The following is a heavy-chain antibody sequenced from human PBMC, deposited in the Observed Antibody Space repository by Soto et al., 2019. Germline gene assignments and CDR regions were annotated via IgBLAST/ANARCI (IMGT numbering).Heavy chain of an antibody. Sequence: LSLTCSVSGGSISRYYWSWIRQPPGKGLEWIGYIYYSGSTNYNPSLKSRVTISVDTSKNQFSLKLSSVTAADTAVYYCARGGGWYGQNNWFDPWGQGTLVTVSS. CDR2: IYYSGST. D-gene: IGHD6-19*01. CDR1: GGSISRYY. V-gene: IGHV4-59*01. CDR3: ARGGGWYGQNNWFDP. J-gene: IGHJ5*02.